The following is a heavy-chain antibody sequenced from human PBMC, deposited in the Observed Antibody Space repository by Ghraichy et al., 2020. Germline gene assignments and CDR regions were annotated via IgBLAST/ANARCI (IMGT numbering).Heavy chain of an antibody. CDR2: IYPWTGVT. D-gene: IGHD3-10*01. CDR1: GYTFNTYS. J-gene: IGHJ4*02. CDR3: ATQFKVTGNQSPGPGY. V-gene: IGHV1-2*02. Sequence: ASVKVSYQPRGYTFNTYSLHWVRQAPGQDLEWMGWIYPWTGVTNLSQKFQGRVTLTADTSIGTAYMEMTGLKFDDTAIYYCATQFKVTGNQSPGPGYWGQGTLVVVS.